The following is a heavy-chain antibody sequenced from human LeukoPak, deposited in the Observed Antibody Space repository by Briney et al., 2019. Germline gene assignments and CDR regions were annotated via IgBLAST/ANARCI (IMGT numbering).Heavy chain of an antibody. Sequence: GGSLRLSCAASGFAVSSYAMNWVRQAPGKGLEWVSGISGSGHSTYHADSVKGRFTISRDNSKNTLYLLMNSLRAEDTAVYYCAKNNEDYDFWSGYPAEIDYWGQGTLVTVSS. CDR2: ISGSGHST. J-gene: IGHJ4*02. CDR1: GFAVSSYA. D-gene: IGHD3-3*01. V-gene: IGHV3-23*01. CDR3: AKNNEDYDFWSGYPAEIDY.